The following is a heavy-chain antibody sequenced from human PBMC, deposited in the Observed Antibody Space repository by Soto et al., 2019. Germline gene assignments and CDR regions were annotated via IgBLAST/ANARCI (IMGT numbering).Heavy chain of an antibody. V-gene: IGHV5-51*01. CDR3: AKKVNSGSGSQFFDY. D-gene: IGHD3-10*01. CDR1: GYSFSNYW. Sequence: GESLKISCKGSGYSFSNYWIAWVRQMPGKGLEWMGSIYPAASDARYSPSFQGRFTISRDNSKNTLFLQMNSLRAEDTAIYYCAKKVNSGSGSQFFDYWGQGTLVTV. J-gene: IGHJ4*02. CDR2: IYPAASDA.